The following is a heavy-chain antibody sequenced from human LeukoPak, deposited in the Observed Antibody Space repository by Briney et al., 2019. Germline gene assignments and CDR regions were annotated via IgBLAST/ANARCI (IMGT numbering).Heavy chain of an antibody. Sequence: GGSLRLSCAASGFIFSSYSMNWVRQAPGKGLEWVSSISSSSSYIYYADSVKGRFTISRDNSKNTMYLQMNSLRVEDTAVYYCARGYYAGRGHHFEYWGQGTLVTVSS. CDR3: ARGYYAGRGHHFEY. V-gene: IGHV3-21*01. D-gene: IGHD3-22*01. CDR2: ISSSSSYI. J-gene: IGHJ4*02. CDR1: GFIFSSYS.